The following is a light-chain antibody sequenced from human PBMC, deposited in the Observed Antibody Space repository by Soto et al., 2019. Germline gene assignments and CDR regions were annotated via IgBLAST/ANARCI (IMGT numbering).Light chain of an antibody. CDR2: GAS. V-gene: IGKV3-15*01. Sequence: EIVMTQSPATLSVSPGERANLSCRASQSVSSNLAWYQQKPGQAPRLLIYGASTRATGIPARFSGSGSGTDFTLTISSLQSEDFAVYYCQQYNNWPPTFGGGTKVEIK. CDR3: QQYNNWPPT. CDR1: QSVSSN. J-gene: IGKJ4*01.